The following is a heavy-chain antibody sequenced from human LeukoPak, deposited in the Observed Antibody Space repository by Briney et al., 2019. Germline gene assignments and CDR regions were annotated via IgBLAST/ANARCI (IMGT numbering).Heavy chain of an antibody. J-gene: IGHJ4*02. CDR1: GFTVSSNY. CDR2: IYTGGYT. D-gene: IGHD1-1*01. CDR3: AKTGNPATGDY. V-gene: IGHV3-53*01. Sequence: PGGSLRLSCAASGFTVSSNYMSWVRQAPGKGLEWVSVIYTGGYTYYADSVKGRFTISRDNSKNTLYLQVNSLRAEDTAVYYCAKTGNPATGDYWGQGTLVTVSS.